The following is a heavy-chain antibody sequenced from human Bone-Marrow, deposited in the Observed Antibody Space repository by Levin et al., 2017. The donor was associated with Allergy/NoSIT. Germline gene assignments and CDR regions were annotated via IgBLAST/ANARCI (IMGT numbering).Heavy chain of an antibody. D-gene: IGHD6-19*01. CDR1: GFSFSDCA. J-gene: IGHJ4*02. CDR2: ISNDGSRT. V-gene: IGHV3-30*18. CDR3: VKGEEYSIGWFGTTGSH. Sequence: PGGSLRLSCEASGFSFSDCAMHWVRQAPGKGLEWVALISNDGSRTHIGVSVKGRVTVSRDNSGNTLYLQMDSLSPEDTATYYCVKGEEYSIGWFGTTGSHWGQGTLVIVSS.